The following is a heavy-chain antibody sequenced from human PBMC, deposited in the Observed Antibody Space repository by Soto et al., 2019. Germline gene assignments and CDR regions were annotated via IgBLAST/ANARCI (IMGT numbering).Heavy chain of an antibody. CDR1: GYTFTGDY. J-gene: IGHJ6*02. CDR2: INPNSGDT. CDR3: ASDYNWNYDYYYYGMDV. Sequence: ASVKVSCKASGYTFTGDYVHGVRQAPGQGLEWMGWINPNSGDTYLAQKFQGRVTMTRDTSISTAYMELSRLRSDDTAVYYCASDYNWNYDYYYYGMDVWGQGTTVTVSS. V-gene: IGHV1-2*02. D-gene: IGHD1-7*01.